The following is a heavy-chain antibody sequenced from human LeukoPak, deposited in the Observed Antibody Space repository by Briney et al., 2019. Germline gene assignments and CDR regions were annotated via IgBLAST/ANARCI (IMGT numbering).Heavy chain of an antibody. CDR2: INPNSGGT. Sequence: GASVKVSCKASGYTFTGYYMHWVRQAPGQGLEWMGWINPNSGGTNYAQKFQGRVTMTRDTSISTAYMELSRLRSDDTAVYYCARDYYGSGSYDWSYFDYWGQGTLVTVSS. CDR1: GYTFTGYY. J-gene: IGHJ4*02. D-gene: IGHD3-10*01. V-gene: IGHV1-2*02. CDR3: ARDYYGSGSYDWSYFDY.